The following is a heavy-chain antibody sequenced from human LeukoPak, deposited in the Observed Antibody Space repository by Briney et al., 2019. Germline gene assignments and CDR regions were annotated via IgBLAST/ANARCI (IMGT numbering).Heavy chain of an antibody. CDR2: IYYSGST. D-gene: IGHD2-21*02. Sequence: SETLSLTCTVSGGSISSYYWSWIRQPPGKGLEWIGYIYYSGSTNYNPSLKSRVTISVDTSKNQFSLKLSSVTAADTAVYYCPTSNSHYYCGGDCYSDYYYYMDVWGKGTTVTVSS. V-gene: IGHV4-59*01. CDR3: PTSNSHYYCGGDCYSDYYYYMDV. J-gene: IGHJ6*03. CDR1: GGSISSYY.